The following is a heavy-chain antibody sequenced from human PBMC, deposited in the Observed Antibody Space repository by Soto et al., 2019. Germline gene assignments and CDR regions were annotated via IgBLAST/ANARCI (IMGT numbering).Heavy chain of an antibody. Sequence: PGGSLRLSCTVSGFAFNNYGINRVRQAPGKGLEWVSSISKSDYTYYSDSVTGRFTISRDNAKNSVSLQMNTLRVEDTAVYYCAREDSIIIPAVSDFWGHGTLVTSSS. CDR3: AREDSIIIPAVSDF. V-gene: IGHV3-21*01. CDR2: ISKSDYT. CDR1: GFAFNNYG. J-gene: IGHJ4*01. D-gene: IGHD2-2*01.